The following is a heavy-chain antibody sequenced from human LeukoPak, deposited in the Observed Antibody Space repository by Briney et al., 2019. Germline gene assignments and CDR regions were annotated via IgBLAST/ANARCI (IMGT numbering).Heavy chain of an antibody. J-gene: IGHJ3*02. CDR1: GFSLTTRGVG. Sequence: SGPTLLNPTPTLTLTCAFSGFSLTTRGVGVGWIRQPPGKALEWLALIYWDDDKRYSPSLKSRLTITKDTSKKQVVLTVTNLDPVDTATYYCARLAYYDNSGSSRPFDIWGQGTRVTVSS. D-gene: IGHD3-22*01. CDR3: ARLAYYDNSGSSRPFDI. CDR2: IYWDDDK. V-gene: IGHV2-5*02.